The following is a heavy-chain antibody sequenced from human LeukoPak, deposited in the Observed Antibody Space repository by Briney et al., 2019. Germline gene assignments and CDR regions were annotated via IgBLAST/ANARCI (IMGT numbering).Heavy chain of an antibody. D-gene: IGHD3-10*01. CDR1: GYTFTSYD. V-gene: IGHV1-8*01. Sequence: ASVKVSCKASGYTFTSYDINWVRQATGQGLEWMGWMNPNSGNTGYAQKFQGRVTMTRNTSISTAYMELSSLRSEDTAVYYCARGSVIRFGELLRALDYWGQGTLVTVSS. J-gene: IGHJ4*02. CDR3: ARGSVIRFGELLRALDY. CDR2: MNPNSGNT.